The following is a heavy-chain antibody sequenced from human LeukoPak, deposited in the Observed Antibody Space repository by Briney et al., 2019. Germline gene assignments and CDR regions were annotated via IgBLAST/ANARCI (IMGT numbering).Heavy chain of an antibody. J-gene: IGHJ4*02. Sequence: GGSLRLSCAASGFTFSSYSMNWVRQAPGKGLEWVSSISSSSSYIYYADSVKGRFTISRDNAKNSLYLQMNSLRAEDTAVYYCAREGQSYGDYAGYYFDYWGQGTLVTVSS. V-gene: IGHV3-21*01. D-gene: IGHD4-17*01. CDR3: AREGQSYGDYAGYYFDY. CDR1: GFTFSSYS. CDR2: ISSSSSYI.